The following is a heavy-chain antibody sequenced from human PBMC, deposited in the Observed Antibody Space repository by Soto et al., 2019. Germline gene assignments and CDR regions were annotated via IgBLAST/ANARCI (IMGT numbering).Heavy chain of an antibody. CDR2: ISAYNGNT. V-gene: IGHV1-18*01. Sequence: ASVKVSCKASGYTFTSYGISWVRQAPGQGLEWMGWISAYNGNTNYAQKLQGRDTMTTDTSTSTAYMELRSLRSDDTAVYYCATPRANCSCGSCYSSFDYWGQGTLVTVSS. CDR3: ATPRANCSCGSCYSSFDY. CDR1: GYTFTSYG. D-gene: IGHD2-15*01. J-gene: IGHJ4*02.